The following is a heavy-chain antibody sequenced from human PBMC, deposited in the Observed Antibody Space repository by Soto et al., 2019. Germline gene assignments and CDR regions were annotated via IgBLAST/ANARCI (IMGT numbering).Heavy chain of an antibody. V-gene: IGHV4-34*01. CDR2: INHSGST. Sequence: PSETLSLTSAVYGGSSSGYYWSWIRQPPGKGLEWIGEINHSGSTNYNPSLKSRVTISVDTSKNQFSLKLSSVTAADTAVYYCASLEVGYSYGQYYYYGMDVWGQGTTVTVSS. J-gene: IGHJ6*02. D-gene: IGHD5-18*01. CDR1: GGSSSGYY. CDR3: ASLEVGYSYGQYYYYGMDV.